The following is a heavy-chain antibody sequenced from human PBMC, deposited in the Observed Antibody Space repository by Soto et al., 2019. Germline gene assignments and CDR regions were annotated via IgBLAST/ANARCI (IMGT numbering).Heavy chain of an antibody. D-gene: IGHD6-6*01. Sequence: GGSLRLSCAASGFTFSDYYMSWIRQAPGKGLEWVSYISSSGSTIYYADSVKGRFTISRDNAKNSLYLQMNSLRAEDTAVYYCASGRAARPERIPHFDYWGQGTLVTVSS. J-gene: IGHJ4*02. V-gene: IGHV3-11*01. CDR3: ASGRAARPERIPHFDY. CDR1: GFTFSDYY. CDR2: ISSSGSTI.